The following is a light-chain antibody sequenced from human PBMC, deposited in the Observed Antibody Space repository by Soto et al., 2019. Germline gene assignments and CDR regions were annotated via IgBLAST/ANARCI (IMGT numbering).Light chain of an antibody. J-gene: IGKJ4*01. CDR3: QQRSSWLT. Sequence: EIVLTQSPGTLSLSPGERATLSCRASQSIRNFLAWYQQKPGQAPRLLIYDTSNRATGIPARFSGSGSGTDFTLTISSLEPEDCAVYYCQQRSSWLTFGGGTKV. V-gene: IGKV3-11*01. CDR2: DTS. CDR1: QSIRNF.